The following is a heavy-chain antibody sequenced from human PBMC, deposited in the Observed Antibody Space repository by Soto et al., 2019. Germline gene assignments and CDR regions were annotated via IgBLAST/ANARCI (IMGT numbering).Heavy chain of an antibody. CDR2: INPILSMS. Sequence: QVQLVKSGAEVKKPGSSVRVSCKASGDTFTFYSINWVRQAPGLGLEWMGRINPILSMSNYAQRFQGRVTMTADKSTSTAYMELSSLRSEDTAMYYCASSYGSGYRAFDHWGQGALVTVSS. D-gene: IGHD3-10*01. V-gene: IGHV1-69*02. CDR3: ASSYGSGYRAFDH. CDR1: GDTFTFYS. J-gene: IGHJ4*02.